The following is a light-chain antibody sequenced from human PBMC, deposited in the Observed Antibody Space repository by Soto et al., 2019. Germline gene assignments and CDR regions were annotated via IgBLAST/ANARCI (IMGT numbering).Light chain of an antibody. CDR2: EGS. CDR1: SSDVGNYNL. Sequence: QSAPTQPASVSGSPGQSITISCTGTSSDVGNYNLVSWYQQHPGKAPKLMIYEGSKRPSGVSNRFSGSKSGNTASLTLSGLQAEDEADYYCCSYVGSTTFVVFGGGTKLTVL. J-gene: IGLJ2*01. V-gene: IGLV2-23*03. CDR3: CSYVGSTTFVV.